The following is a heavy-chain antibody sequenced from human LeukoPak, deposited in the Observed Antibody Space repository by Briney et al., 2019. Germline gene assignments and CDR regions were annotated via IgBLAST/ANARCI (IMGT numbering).Heavy chain of an antibody. CDR2: ISGSGGST. D-gene: IGHD2-15*01. J-gene: IGHJ6*03. CDR3: AKNGDRGAYCSGGSCYPYYYYNMDV. CDR1: GFTFSSYA. Sequence: GGSLRLSCAASGFTFSSYAMSWVRQAPGKGLEWVSAISGSGGSTYYADSVKGRFTISRDNSKNTLYLQMNSLRAEDTAIYYCAKNGDRGAYCSGGSCYPYYYYNMDVWGKGTTVTISS. V-gene: IGHV3-23*01.